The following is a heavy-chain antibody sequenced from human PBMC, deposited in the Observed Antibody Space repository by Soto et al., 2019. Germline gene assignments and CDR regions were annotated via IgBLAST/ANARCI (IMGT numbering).Heavy chain of an antibody. CDR1: DVSITTTNW. Sequence: QVQLQESGPGLVKPSGTLSLTCAVSDVSITTTNWWSWVRQPPGKGLEWIGEIYHSGRTFYNPSPKRPVTMSVDKSKHLFSLKLNSVTAADTAVYYCGRDVGHYYDSSPTGQFDFWGQGILVTVSS. J-gene: IGHJ4*02. V-gene: IGHV4-4*02. D-gene: IGHD3-22*01. CDR3: GRDVGHYYDSSPTGQFDF. CDR2: IYHSGRT.